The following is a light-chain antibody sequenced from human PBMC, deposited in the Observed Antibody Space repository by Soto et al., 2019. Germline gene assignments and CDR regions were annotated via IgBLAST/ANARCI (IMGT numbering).Light chain of an antibody. V-gene: IGKV3-20*01. CDR2: GAS. CDR3: QQYGSSPYI. Sequence: EMVLTQSPATLSLSPGERATLSCRASQSVISRYLAWYQQKPGQAPRLLIYGASSRATGLSDRFSGSGSGTDFTLTISRLETEDFAVYYCQQYGSSPYIFGQGTKLEIK. CDR1: QSVISRY. J-gene: IGKJ2*01.